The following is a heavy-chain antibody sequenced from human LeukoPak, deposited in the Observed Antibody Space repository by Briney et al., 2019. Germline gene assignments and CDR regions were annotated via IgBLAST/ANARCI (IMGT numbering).Heavy chain of an antibody. CDR3: ARDNVYSSSWYYPTHYYYGMDV. D-gene: IGHD6-13*01. J-gene: IGHJ6*02. CDR2: INPSGGST. V-gene: IGHV1-46*01. Sequence: ASVKVSCKASGYTFTSYYMHWVRQAPGQGLEWMGIINPSGGSTSYAQKFQGRVTMTRDTSTSTVYMELSSLRSEDTAVYYCARDNVYSSSWYYPTHYYYGMDVWGQGTTVTVSS. CDR1: GYTFTSYY.